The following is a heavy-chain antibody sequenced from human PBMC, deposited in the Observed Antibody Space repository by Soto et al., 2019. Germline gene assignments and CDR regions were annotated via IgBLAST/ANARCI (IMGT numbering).Heavy chain of an antibody. J-gene: IGHJ4*02. Sequence: TGGSLRLSCAASGFTFSSYWMSWVRQAPGKGLEWVANIKQDGSEKYYVDSVKGRFTISRDNAKNSLYLQMNSLRAEDTAVYYCARGGRRITMIVVVTLFDYWGQGTLVTVS. CDR2: IKQDGSEK. V-gene: IGHV3-7*03. CDR3: ARGGRRITMIVVVTLFDY. D-gene: IGHD3-22*01. CDR1: GFTFSSYW.